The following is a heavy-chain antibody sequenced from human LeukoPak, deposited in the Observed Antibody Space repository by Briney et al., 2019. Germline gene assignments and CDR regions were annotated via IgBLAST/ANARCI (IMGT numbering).Heavy chain of an antibody. D-gene: IGHD6-13*01. CDR1: GFTFSSYW. Sequence: GGSLRLSCAASGFTFSSYWMHWVRQAPGKGLVWVSRINSDGSSTSYADSVKGRFTISRDNAKNTLYLQMNSLRAEDTAVYYCARTPAAGYYYYGMDVWGQGTTVTVSS. CDR2: INSDGSST. J-gene: IGHJ6*02. CDR3: ARTPAAGYYYYGMDV. V-gene: IGHV3-74*01.